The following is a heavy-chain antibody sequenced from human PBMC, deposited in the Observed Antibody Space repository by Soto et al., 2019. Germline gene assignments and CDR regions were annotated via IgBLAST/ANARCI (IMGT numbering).Heavy chain of an antibody. CDR3: AKYSGRSVAGIFDY. CDR2: ISYAGSGK. Sequence: PGGSLRLSCAASGFTFSSNGMHWVRQAPGKGLEWVAVISYAGSGKYYADSVKGRFTVSRDNSKNTLYLQMNSLRAEDTAVYYCAKYSGRSVAGIFDYWGQVTLVTVS. D-gene: IGHD6-19*01. V-gene: IGHV3-30*18. J-gene: IGHJ4*02. CDR1: GFTFSSNG.